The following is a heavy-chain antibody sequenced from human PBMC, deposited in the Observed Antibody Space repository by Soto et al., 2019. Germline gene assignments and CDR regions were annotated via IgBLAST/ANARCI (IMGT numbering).Heavy chain of an antibody. CDR1: GFTFSTSG. J-gene: IGHJ5*02. CDR3: SKDWGSSGWYNWFDP. CDR2: ISHAGGAT. D-gene: IGHD6-13*01. V-gene: IGHV3-30*18. Sequence: QVQLVESGGGVVQSGRSLRLSCAASGFTFSTSGMHWIRQAPGKGLEWVAMISHAGGATYYVDSVKGRFTISRDTDKNTLHLQMDSMRREDTATYYCSKDWGSSGWYNWFDPWGQGTLVTVSS.